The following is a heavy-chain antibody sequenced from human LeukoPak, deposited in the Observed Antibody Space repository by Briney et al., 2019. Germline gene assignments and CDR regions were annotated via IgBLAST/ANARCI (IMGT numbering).Heavy chain of an antibody. D-gene: IGHD6-19*01. CDR3: AKEGSTTVAGYADYFQH. CDR2: ITDSGDYT. V-gene: IGHV3-23*01. J-gene: IGHJ1*01. CDR1: GFTFSSYG. Sequence: GGSLRLSCAASGFTFSSYGMHWVRQAPGKGLEWVSAITDSGDYTYYPDSLKGRFTISRDNSKNTLYLQMNSLRAEDTAVYYCAKEGSTTVAGYADYFQHWGQGTLVTVSS.